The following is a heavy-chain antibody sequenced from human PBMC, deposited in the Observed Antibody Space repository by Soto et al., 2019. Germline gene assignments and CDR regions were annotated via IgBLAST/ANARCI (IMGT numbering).Heavy chain of an antibody. Sequence: PSETLSLTCTVSGGSISSGDYYWSWIRQPPGKGLECIGYIDYSGNTYYTPSLKSRATISVDTSKNQFSLRLSSVTVTDTAVYYCARQSCTSASCPWGWFDPWGQGTLVTVSS. J-gene: IGHJ5*02. CDR3: ARQSCTSASCPWGWFDP. CDR1: GGSISSGDYY. V-gene: IGHV4-30-4*01. CDR2: IDYSGNT. D-gene: IGHD2-2*01.